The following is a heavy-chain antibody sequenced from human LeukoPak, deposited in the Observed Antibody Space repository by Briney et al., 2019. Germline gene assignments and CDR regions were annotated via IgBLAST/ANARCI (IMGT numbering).Heavy chain of an antibody. Sequence: GGSLGLSCAASGFTFRNAWVSWVRQAPGKGLEWVGRIKSKTDGGTIDYAAPVKGRFTISRDDSKNTLYLQMNSLKTEDTAVYYCTTSFVITFGGVLEENFDYWGQGTLVTVSS. CDR1: GFTFRNAW. J-gene: IGHJ4*02. CDR2: IKSKTDGGTI. V-gene: IGHV3-15*01. CDR3: TTSFVITFGGVLEENFDY. D-gene: IGHD3-16*01.